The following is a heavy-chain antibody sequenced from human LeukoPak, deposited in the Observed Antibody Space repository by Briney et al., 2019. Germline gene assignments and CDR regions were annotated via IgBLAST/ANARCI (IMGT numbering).Heavy chain of an antibody. Sequence: GGSLRLSCAASGFTFSSYAMSWVHQAPGKGLEWVSAMSGSGGSTYYADSVKGRFTISRDNSKNTLYLQMNSLRAEDTAVYYCAKDLHPLYSTGWSAAYYFDYWGQGTLVTVSS. J-gene: IGHJ4*02. CDR2: MSGSGGST. V-gene: IGHV3-23*01. CDR3: AKDLHPLYSTGWSAAYYFDY. D-gene: IGHD6-19*01. CDR1: GFTFSSYA.